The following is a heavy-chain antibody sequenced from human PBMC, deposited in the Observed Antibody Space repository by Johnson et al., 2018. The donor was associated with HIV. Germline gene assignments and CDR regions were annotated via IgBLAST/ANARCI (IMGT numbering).Heavy chain of an antibody. Sequence: VQLVESGGGVVRPGGSLRLSCADSGFTFDDYGMHWVRQAPGKGLEWVSLISWDGGSTYYADSVKGRFTISRDNSKNTLYLQMNSLRAEDTAVYYCASSAFDIWGQGTMVTVSS. CDR2: ISWDGGST. D-gene: IGHD3-10*01. J-gene: IGHJ3*02. V-gene: IGHV3-43D*03. CDR1: GFTFDDYG. CDR3: ASSAFDI.